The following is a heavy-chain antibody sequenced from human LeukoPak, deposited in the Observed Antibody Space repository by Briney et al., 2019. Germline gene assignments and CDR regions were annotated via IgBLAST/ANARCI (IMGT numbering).Heavy chain of an antibody. CDR3: AKNHKAVTISGVPSQGY. Sequence: GGSLRLSCAASGFTFSSYAMHWVRQAPGKGLEWVAVISYDGSNKYYAESVKGRFTISRDDSRNTLYLQMSALKTEDTAVYYCAKNHKAVTISGVPSQGYWGQGTLVTVSS. J-gene: IGHJ4*02. D-gene: IGHD3-3*01. V-gene: IGHV3-30-3*01. CDR2: ISYDGSNK. CDR1: GFTFSSYA.